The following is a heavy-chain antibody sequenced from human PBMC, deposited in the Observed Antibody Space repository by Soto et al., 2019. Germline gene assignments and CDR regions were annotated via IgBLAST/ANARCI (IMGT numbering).Heavy chain of an antibody. J-gene: IGHJ4*02. CDR1: GFTFSSYS. Sequence: LRLSCAASGFTFSSYSFNWVRQAPGKGLEWVSYISTRSNSIYYGDSVKGRFTVSRDNAKNSLFLQMNSLRDEDTAVYFCARAKNVGAYSPFDYWGQGALVTVSS. V-gene: IGHV3-48*02. CDR3: ARAKNVGAYSPFDY. D-gene: IGHD2-15*01. CDR2: ISTRSNSI.